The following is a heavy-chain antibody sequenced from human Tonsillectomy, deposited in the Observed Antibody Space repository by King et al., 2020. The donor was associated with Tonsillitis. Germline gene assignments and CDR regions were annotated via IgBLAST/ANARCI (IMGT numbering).Heavy chain of an antibody. CDR1: RYTFNSYY. V-gene: IGHV1-46*02. CDR2: INPSGAST. D-gene: IGHD2/OR15-2a*01. J-gene: IGHJ3*02. CDR3: ATGEDSTTWFDAFDI. Sequence: QLVQSGAEVKKPGASVKVSCKASRYTFNSYYMHWVRQAPGQGLEWIGIINPSGASTSYAQKFQGRVTMTRDTSTSTVYMELGSLKSEDTAVYYCATGEDSTTWFDAFDIWGQGKMVTVSS.